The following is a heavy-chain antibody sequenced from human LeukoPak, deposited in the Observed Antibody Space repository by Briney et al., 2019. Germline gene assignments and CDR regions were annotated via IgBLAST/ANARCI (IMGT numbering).Heavy chain of an antibody. J-gene: IGHJ3*02. CDR3: ARDLGIALTGLDAFDI. CDR1: GGSFSGYY. D-gene: IGHD3-16*01. V-gene: IGHV4-34*09. Sequence: SETLSLTCAVYGGSFSGYYWSWIRQPPGKGLEWIGEINHSGSTNYNPSLKSRVAMSVDTSKNQFSLKLSSVTAADTAVYYCARDLGIALTGLDAFDIWGHGTLVTVSS. CDR2: INHSGST.